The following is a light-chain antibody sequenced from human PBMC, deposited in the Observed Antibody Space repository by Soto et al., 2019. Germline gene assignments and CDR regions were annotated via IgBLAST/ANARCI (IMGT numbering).Light chain of an antibody. CDR2: LAS. V-gene: IGKV3-11*01. Sequence: IVLTHSPATLSSCPFYRFTLSFSSSQAVNTRLAWYQHKPGQAPRLLIYLASNRAAGVPARFSGSGSGTDFTLTISNVEPEDFAVYYCHQRQSWPRTFGQGTKVDNK. CDR3: HQRQSWPRT. CDR1: QAVNTR. J-gene: IGKJ1*01.